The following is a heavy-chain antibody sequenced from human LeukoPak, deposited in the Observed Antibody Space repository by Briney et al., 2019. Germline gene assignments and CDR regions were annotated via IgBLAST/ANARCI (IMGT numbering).Heavy chain of an antibody. CDR2: IYYSGST. CDR1: GGSISSYY. D-gene: IGHD3-22*01. CDR3: ARGDHSSGYYSPYYFDY. Sequence: SETLSLTCTVSGGSISSYYWSWIRQPAGKGLEWIGYIYYSGSTNYNPSLKSRVTISVDTSKNQFSLKLSSVTAADTAVYYCARGDHSSGYYSPYYFDYWGQGTLVTVSS. J-gene: IGHJ4*02. V-gene: IGHV4-59*01.